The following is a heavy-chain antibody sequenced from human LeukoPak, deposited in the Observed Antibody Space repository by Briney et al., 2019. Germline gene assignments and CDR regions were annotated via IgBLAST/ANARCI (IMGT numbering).Heavy chain of an antibody. CDR3: ARDEGSGWPD. Sequence: SGKFSCKAPGGTFSSYAISWFRRAPGQGLEWTGGIIPIFGTANYAQKFQGRVTITTDESTSTAYMELSSLRSEDTAVYYCARDEGSGWPDWGQGSLVTVSS. CDR2: IIPIFGTA. V-gene: IGHV1-69*05. CDR1: GGTFSSYA. J-gene: IGHJ4*02. D-gene: IGHD6-19*01.